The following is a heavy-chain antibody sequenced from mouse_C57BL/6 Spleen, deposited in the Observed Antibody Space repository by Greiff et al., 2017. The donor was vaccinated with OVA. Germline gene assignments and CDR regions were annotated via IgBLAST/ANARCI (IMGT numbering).Heavy chain of an antibody. CDR1: GFTFSDYG. D-gene: IGHD2-1*01. J-gene: IGHJ1*03. Sequence: EVKVVESGGGLVKPGGSLKLSCAASGFTFSDYGMHWVRQAPEKGLEWVAYISSGSSTIYYADTVKGRFTISRDNAKNTLFLQMTSLRSEDTAMYYCARVYYGNYDWYFDVWGTGTTVTVSS. V-gene: IGHV5-17*01. CDR2: ISSGSSTI. CDR3: ARVYYGNYDWYFDV.